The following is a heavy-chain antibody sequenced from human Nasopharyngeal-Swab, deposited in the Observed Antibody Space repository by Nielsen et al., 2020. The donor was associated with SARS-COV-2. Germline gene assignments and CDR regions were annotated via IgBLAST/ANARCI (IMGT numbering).Heavy chain of an antibody. Sequence: GESLKISCAASGFTFSSYSMNWVRQAPGKGLEWVSSISSSSSYIYYADSVEGRFTISRDNAKNSLYLQMNSLRAEDTAVYYCARGCVLTGPSCYYYGMDVWGQGTTVTVSS. CDR2: ISSSSSYI. CDR3: ARGCVLTGPSCYYYGMDV. D-gene: IGHD3-9*01. CDR1: GFTFSSYS. V-gene: IGHV3-21*01. J-gene: IGHJ6*02.